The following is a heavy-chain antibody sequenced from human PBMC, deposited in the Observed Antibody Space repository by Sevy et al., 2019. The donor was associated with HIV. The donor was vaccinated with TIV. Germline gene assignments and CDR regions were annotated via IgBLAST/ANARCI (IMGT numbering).Heavy chain of an antibody. D-gene: IGHD3-10*01. Sequence: GESLKISCGASGFTLSNYWMSWVRQAAGKGLEWVANIKQDGSEKYYVDSVKGRFTTSRDNVKNSMYLQMNSLRAEDTAVYYCARDRSYGSGSQFDYWGQGTLVTVSS. V-gene: IGHV3-7*03. CDR1: GFTLSNYW. CDR2: IKQDGSEK. CDR3: ARDRSYGSGSQFDY. J-gene: IGHJ4*02.